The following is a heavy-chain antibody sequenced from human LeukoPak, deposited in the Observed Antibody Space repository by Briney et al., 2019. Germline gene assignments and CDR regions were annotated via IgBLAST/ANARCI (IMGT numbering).Heavy chain of an antibody. D-gene: IGHD6-13*01. CDR2: TYYSGTS. J-gene: IGHJ4*02. CDR1: GGSISTYY. CDR3: ARHSGLIAAAAFDY. V-gene: IGHV4-59*08. Sequence: SETLSLTCTVSGGSISTYYWSWIRQPPGKGLEWIAYTYYSGTSNYSPSLKSRVTISVDTSKNQFSLKLSSVTAADTAIYYCARHSGLIAAAAFDYWGQGTLVTVSS.